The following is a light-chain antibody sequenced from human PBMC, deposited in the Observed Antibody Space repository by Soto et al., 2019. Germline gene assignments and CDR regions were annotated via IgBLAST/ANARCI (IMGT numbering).Light chain of an antibody. J-gene: IGKJ1*01. CDR1: QSISSW. CDR2: KAS. Sequence: DIQMTQSPSTLSASVGDRVTITCRASQSISSWLAWYRQKPGKAPKLLIYKASSLESGVPSRFSGSGSGTEFTLTISSLQPDDFATYYCQQYNSYPTFGQGTKVEIK. V-gene: IGKV1-5*03. CDR3: QQYNSYPT.